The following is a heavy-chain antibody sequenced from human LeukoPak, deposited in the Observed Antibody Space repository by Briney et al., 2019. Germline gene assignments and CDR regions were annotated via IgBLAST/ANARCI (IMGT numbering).Heavy chain of an antibody. CDR2: MNPNSGNT. CDR1: GYTFTSYD. CDR3: ARGRNKRGYSGYDGGY. D-gene: IGHD5-12*01. V-gene: IGHV1-8*01. J-gene: IGHJ4*02. Sequence: ASVKVSCKASGYTFTSYDINWVRQATGQGLEWMGWMNPNSGNTGYAQKFQGGVTMTRNTSISTAYMELSSLRSEDTAVYYCARGRNKRGYSGYDGGYWGQGTLVTVSS.